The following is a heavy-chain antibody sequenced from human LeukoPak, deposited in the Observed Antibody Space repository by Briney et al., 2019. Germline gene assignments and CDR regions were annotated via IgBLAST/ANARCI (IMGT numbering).Heavy chain of an antibody. CDR2: ISAHNGNT. V-gene: IGHV1-18*01. J-gene: IGHJ3*02. CDR1: GYTFTSYG. CDR3: ARRGLDYYDSSDYYTDAFDI. D-gene: IGHD3-22*01. Sequence: ASVKVSCKASGYTFTSYGISWVRQAPGQGLEWMGWISAHNGNTNYAQKLQGRVTMTTDTSTSTAYMELRSLRSDDTAVYYCARRGLDYYDSSDYYTDAFDIWGQGTMVTVSS.